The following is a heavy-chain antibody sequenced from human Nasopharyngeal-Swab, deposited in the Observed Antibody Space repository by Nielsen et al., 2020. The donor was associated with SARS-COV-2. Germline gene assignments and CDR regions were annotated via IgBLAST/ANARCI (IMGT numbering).Heavy chain of an antibody. CDR1: GYTLTELS. Sequence: ASVKVSCKVSGYTLTELSKHWVRQAPGKGLEWMGGFDPEDGETIYAQKFQGRVTMTEDTSTDTAYMELSSLRSEDTAVYYCATASPIVGADNWFDPWGQGTLVTVSS. J-gene: IGHJ5*02. D-gene: IGHD1-26*01. V-gene: IGHV1-24*01. CDR2: FDPEDGET. CDR3: ATASPIVGADNWFDP.